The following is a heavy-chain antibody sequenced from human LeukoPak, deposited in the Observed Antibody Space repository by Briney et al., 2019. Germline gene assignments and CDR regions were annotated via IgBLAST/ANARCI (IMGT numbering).Heavy chain of an antibody. D-gene: IGHD6-19*01. Sequence: ASVKVSCKASGYTFTSYDITWVRQVTGQGLEWMGWMNPNSGNTDYAQKFQGRVTITRNTSISTAYMELSSLRSEDTAVYYCASPAVGNSYYYYMDVWGKGTTVTVSS. CDR3: ASPAVGNSYYYYMDV. CDR2: MNPNSGNT. CDR1: GYTFTSYD. J-gene: IGHJ6*03. V-gene: IGHV1-8*03.